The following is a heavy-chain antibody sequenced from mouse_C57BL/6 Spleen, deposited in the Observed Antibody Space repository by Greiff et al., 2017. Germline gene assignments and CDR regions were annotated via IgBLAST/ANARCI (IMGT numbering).Heavy chain of an antibody. D-gene: IGHD3-2*02. J-gene: IGHJ2*01. CDR3: AREQRRLYFDN. CDR2: IDPEDGET. Sequence: EVQVVESGAELVKPGASVKLSCTASGFNIKDYYMHWVKQRTEQGLEWIGRIDPEDGETKYAPKFQGKATITPDTSSNTAYLQLSSLTSEDTAVYYCAREQRRLYFDNWGQGTTLTVSS. CDR1: GFNIKDYY. V-gene: IGHV14-2*01.